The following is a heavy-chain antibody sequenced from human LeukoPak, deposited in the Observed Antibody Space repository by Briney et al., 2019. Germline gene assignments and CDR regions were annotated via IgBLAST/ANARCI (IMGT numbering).Heavy chain of an antibody. J-gene: IGHJ4*02. D-gene: IGHD4-17*01. CDR2: IKQDGSEK. Sequence: GGSLRLSCAASGFTFSSYWMSWVRQAPGKGLEWVANIKQDGSEKYYVDSVKGRFTISRDNAKNSLYRQMNSLRAEDTAVYYCARGGVTVTTFNYWSQGTLVTVSA. V-gene: IGHV3-7*01. CDR3: ARGGVTVTTFNY. CDR1: GFTFSSYW.